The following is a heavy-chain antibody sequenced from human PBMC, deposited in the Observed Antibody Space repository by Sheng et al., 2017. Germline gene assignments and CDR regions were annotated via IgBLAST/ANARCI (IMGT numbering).Heavy chain of an antibody. Sequence: QLQLQESGPGLVKPSETLSLTCTVSGGSISSRNYYWGWIRQPPGKGLEWIGTLSYSGSHLLQLVPRESITISIHTSKNQFSLKLISVTAADTAVYYCARLFSSGWDYFDYWGQGTLVTVSS. CDR3: ARLFSSGWDYFDY. J-gene: IGHJ4*02. CDR2: LSYSGSH. D-gene: IGHD6-19*01. V-gene: IGHV4-39*07. CDR1: GGSISSRNYY.